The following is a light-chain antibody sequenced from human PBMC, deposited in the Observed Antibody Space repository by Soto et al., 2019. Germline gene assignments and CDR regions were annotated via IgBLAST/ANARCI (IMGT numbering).Light chain of an antibody. CDR3: VSYTTSASYV. J-gene: IGLJ1*01. Sequence: QSALTQPAPVSGSPGQSITISCTGTSSDVGNYIFVSWYRQHPGKAPKLIIYDINNRPSGVSNRFSGSKSGNTASLTISGLQAEDEADYYCVSYTTSASYVFGTGTKVTVL. CDR1: SSDVGNYIF. V-gene: IGLV2-14*01. CDR2: DIN.